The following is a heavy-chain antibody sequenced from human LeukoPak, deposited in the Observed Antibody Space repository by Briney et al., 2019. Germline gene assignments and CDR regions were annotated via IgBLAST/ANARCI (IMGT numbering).Heavy chain of an antibody. CDR2: ISSSSSTI. CDR1: GFTFSSYS. V-gene: IGHV3-48*04. J-gene: IGHJ4*02. CDR3: AKDPPYYYDSSGYVP. Sequence: PGGSLRLSCAASGFTFSSYSMNWVRQAPGKGLEWVSYISSSSSTIYYADSVKGRFTISRDNAKNSLYLQMNSLRAEDTAVYYCAKDPPYYYDSSGYVPWGQGTLVTVSS. D-gene: IGHD3-22*01.